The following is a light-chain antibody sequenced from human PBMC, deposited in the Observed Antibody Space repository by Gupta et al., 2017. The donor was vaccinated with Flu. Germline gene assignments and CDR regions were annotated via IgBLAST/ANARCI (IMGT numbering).Light chain of an antibody. V-gene: IGKV1-39*01. Sequence: PSSRPASSSDRITITSRVSHSRSSYLHWYQQKPGKSPKLLIYTVSNWESGVPERFSGSGSHTDFTLTISRLEAEDFGIYYCLQGTGTPLAFGQGTQLEIK. CDR3: LQGTGTPLA. CDR2: TVS. J-gene: IGKJ5*01. CDR1: HSRSSY.